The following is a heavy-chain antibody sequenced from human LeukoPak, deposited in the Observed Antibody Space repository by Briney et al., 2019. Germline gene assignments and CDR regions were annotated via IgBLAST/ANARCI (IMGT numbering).Heavy chain of an antibody. CDR3: ARGPVSTHGMDV. CDR2: RNPNSGRT. J-gene: IGHJ6*02. V-gene: IGHV1-8*01. Sequence: ASVKVACKASGYTFTNYDINWVRQATGQGLEWMGWRNPNSGRTGFAQKFQGRLTMTADTSISTAYMELSSLTSDDTAVFYCARGPVSTHGMDVWGQGTTVTVSS. CDR1: GYTFTNYD. D-gene: IGHD6-13*01.